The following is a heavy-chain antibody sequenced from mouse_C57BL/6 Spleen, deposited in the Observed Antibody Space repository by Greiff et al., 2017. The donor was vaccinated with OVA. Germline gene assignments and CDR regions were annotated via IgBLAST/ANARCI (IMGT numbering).Heavy chain of an antibody. CDR1: GFSLTSYA. V-gene: IGHV2-9-1*01. CDR3: ARSGSWNYLDY. CDR2: IWNGGGT. J-gene: IGHJ2*01. Sequence: QVQLQQSGPGLVAPSQSLSITCTVSGFSLTSYAISWVRQPPGKGLEWLGVIWNGGGTNYNSALKSRLSISKDNSKSQVILKMNSLQTDDTARYYCARSGSWNYLDYWGQGTTLTVSS.